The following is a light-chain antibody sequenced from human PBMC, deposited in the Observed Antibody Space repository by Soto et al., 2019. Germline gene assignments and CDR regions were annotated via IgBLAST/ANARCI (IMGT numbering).Light chain of an antibody. V-gene: IGLV2-8*01. CDR1: INDVGGYNY. Sequence: QSVLTQPPSASGSPGQSVTISCTGTINDVGGYNYVSWYQHYPGEAPKLMIYEVVKRPSGVPDRFSGSKSGNTASLTVSGLRAEDEADYYCCSYAGHTNVLFGGGTKLTVL. CDR3: CSYAGHTNVL. CDR2: EVV. J-gene: IGLJ2*01.